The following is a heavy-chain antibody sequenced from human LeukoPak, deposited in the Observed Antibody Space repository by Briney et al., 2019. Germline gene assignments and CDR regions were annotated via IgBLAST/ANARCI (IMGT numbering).Heavy chain of an antibody. CDR3: ARPLMPGRYFDL. D-gene: IGHD2-2*01. CDR1: GFTFRNYW. Sequence: GGSVRLSCGASGFTFRNYWMSWVRQAPGKGLEGVANIKEDGSQKSYVDSVKGRFTISRDNAKNSLYLQMNSLRAEDTAVYYCARPLMPGRYFDLWGRGTLVTVSA. CDR2: IKEDGSQK. J-gene: IGHJ2*01. V-gene: IGHV3-7*04.